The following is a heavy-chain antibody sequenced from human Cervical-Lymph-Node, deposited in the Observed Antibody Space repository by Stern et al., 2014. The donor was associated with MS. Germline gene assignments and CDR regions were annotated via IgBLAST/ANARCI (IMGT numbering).Heavy chain of an antibody. CDR1: GFNFRTYW. V-gene: IGHV3-74*02. Sequence: VQLVQSGGGIVQPGGSLMISCVASGFNFRTYWMHWVRQGPGKGLEWVSRINGDGTVSTYAASVRGRFTISRTNANNTFSLQLDNLRVEDTAIYYCASAYRASWGQGTLVTVST. CDR3: ASAYRAS. CDR2: INGDGTVS. D-gene: IGHD1-1*01. J-gene: IGHJ4*02.